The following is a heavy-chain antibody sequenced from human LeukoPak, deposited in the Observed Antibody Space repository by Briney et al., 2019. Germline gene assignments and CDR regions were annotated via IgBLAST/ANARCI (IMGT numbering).Heavy chain of an antibody. CDR3: ARALYGDYGIDY. CDR2: IIPIFGTA. CDR1: GYTLTELS. D-gene: IGHD4-17*01. Sequence: GASVKVSCKVSGYTLTELSMHWVRQAPGQGLEWMGGIIPIFGTANYAQKFQGRVTITADESTSTAYMELSSLRSEDTAVYYCARALYGDYGIDYWGQGTLVTVSS. J-gene: IGHJ4*02. V-gene: IGHV1-69*13.